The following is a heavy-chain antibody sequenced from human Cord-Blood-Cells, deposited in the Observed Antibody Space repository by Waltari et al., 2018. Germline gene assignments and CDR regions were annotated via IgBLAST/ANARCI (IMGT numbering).Heavy chain of an antibody. J-gene: IGHJ4*02. CDR2: IYYSGST. V-gene: IGHV4-39*01. D-gene: IGHD2-2*01. CDR3: GSAAAFLIDY. CDR1: GGSLSISSYS. Sequence: QLQLQESCPGLVKPSETLSLTCTVPGGSLSISSYSWGWIRQPPGKGLEWIGSIYYSGSTYYNPSLKSRVTISVDTSKNQFSLKLSSVTAADTAVYYCGSAAAFLIDYWGQGTLVTVSS.